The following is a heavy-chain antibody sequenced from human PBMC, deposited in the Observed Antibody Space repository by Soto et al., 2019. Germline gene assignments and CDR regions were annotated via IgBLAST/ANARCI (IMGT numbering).Heavy chain of an antibody. D-gene: IGHD3-16*01. V-gene: IGHV4-4*02. J-gene: IGHJ4*02. CDR1: GGSVTNDNW. CDR2: IYHSGST. Sequence: QVQLQESGPGLVKPSGTLSLTCAVSGGSVTNDNWWSWVRQPPGKGLEWIGEIYHSGSTNYNPSLKSRVTISIDNPNNQFSLKLTSVTATDPVVYYCASGGGGGNYWGQGTLVTVSS. CDR3: ASGGGGGNY.